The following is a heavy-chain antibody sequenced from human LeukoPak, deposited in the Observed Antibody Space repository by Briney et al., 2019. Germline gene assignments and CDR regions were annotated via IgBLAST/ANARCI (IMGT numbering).Heavy chain of an antibody. Sequence: SGGSLRLSCAASGFTFSSYEMNWVRQAPGKGLEWVPYISSSGSTIYYADSVKGRFTISRDNAKNSLYLQMNSLRAEDTAVYYCARDSYGDYYFDYWGQGTLVTVSS. D-gene: IGHD4-17*01. J-gene: IGHJ4*02. V-gene: IGHV3-48*03. CDR3: ARDSYGDYYFDY. CDR1: GFTFSSYE. CDR2: ISSSGSTI.